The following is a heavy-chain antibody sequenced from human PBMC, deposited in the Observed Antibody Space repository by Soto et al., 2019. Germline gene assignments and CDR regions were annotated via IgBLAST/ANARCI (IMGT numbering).Heavy chain of an antibody. J-gene: IGHJ4*02. D-gene: IGHD2-21*02. CDR2: IIPILGIA. Sequence: QVQLVQSGAEVKKPGSSVKVSCKASGGTFGSYTISWVRQAPGQGLEWMGRIIPILGIANYAQKFQGRVTITADKSTSTAYMELSSLRSEDTAVYYCARDRTYCGGDCYPYFDYWGQGTLVTVSS. CDR3: ARDRTYCGGDCYPYFDY. CDR1: GGTFGSYT. V-gene: IGHV1-69*08.